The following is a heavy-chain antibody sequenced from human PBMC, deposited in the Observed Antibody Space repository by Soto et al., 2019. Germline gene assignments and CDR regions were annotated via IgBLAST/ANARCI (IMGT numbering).Heavy chain of an antibody. V-gene: IGHV1-24*01. CDR1: GYTFTSYD. CDR2: FDPEDGET. J-gene: IGHJ4*02. Sequence: ASVKVSCKASGYTFTSYDINWVRQAPGKGLEWMGGFDPEDGETIYAQKFQGRVTMTEDTSTDTAYMELSSLRSEDTAVYYCATGITMVRGVITYYFDYWGQGTLVTVSS. CDR3: ATGITMVRGVITYYFDY. D-gene: IGHD3-10*01.